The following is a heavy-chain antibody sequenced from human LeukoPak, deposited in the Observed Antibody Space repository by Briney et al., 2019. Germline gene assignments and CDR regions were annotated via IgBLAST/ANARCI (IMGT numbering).Heavy chain of an antibody. J-gene: IGHJ5*02. V-gene: IGHV5-51*01. CDR2: IYPGDSDT. CDR3: ARGSTVTTPGRWFDP. CDR1: GYSFTSYW. Sequence: GESLKISCKGSGYSFTSYWIGWVRQMPGKGLEWMGIIYPGDSDTRYSPSFQGQVTISADESISTAYLQWSSLKASDTAMYYCARGSTVTTPGRWFDPWGQGTLVTVSS. D-gene: IGHD4-11*01.